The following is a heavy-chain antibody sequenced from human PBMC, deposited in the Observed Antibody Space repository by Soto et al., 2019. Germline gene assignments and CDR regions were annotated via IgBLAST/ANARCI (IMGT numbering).Heavy chain of an antibody. V-gene: IGHV1-69*06. D-gene: IGHD6-13*01. CDR1: GYSFSSHA. J-gene: IGHJ4*02. Sequence: LVKVSCKASGYSFSSHAITWVRQAPGQGLEWMGGIIPVFGTPSYAQKFQGRVTISADKSTNTSYLELRSLRSEDTAVYYCARGGALSTSWYWGDGLDSWGQGTQVT. CDR3: ARGGALSTSWYWGDGLDS. CDR2: IIPVFGTP.